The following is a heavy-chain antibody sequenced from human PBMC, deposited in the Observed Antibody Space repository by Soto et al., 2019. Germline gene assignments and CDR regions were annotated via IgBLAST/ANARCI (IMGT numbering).Heavy chain of an antibody. Sequence: EVQLLESGGGLVQPGGSLRLSCAASGFTFFTYAMSWVRQAPGKGLEWVSGISGSGGTADYADSVKGRFTISRDNSRDTLYLQMNSLRAEDTAVYYCAKGLRHLGDYWGPGALVTVSS. V-gene: IGHV3-23*01. J-gene: IGHJ4*02. CDR1: GFTFFTYA. CDR2: ISGSGGTA. CDR3: AKGLRHLGDY. D-gene: IGHD7-27*01.